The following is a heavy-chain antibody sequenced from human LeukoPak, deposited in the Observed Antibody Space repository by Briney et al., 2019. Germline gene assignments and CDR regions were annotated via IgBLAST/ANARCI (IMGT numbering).Heavy chain of an antibody. V-gene: IGHV3-15*01. Sequence: GESLRLSCVASGFTFSNAWMSWVRQAPGKGLEWVARIKSKTDGETTVYAAPVKGRFTISRDDSKTTLYLQMKSLKIEDTAVYYWIWNHVADYWGQGTLVTVSS. CDR2: IKSKTDGETT. CDR3: IWNHVADY. D-gene: IGHD1-14*01. J-gene: IGHJ4*02. CDR1: GFTFSNAW.